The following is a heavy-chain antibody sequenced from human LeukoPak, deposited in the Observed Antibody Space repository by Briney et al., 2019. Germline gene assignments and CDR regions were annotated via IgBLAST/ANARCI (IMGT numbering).Heavy chain of an antibody. D-gene: IGHD2-2*01. J-gene: IGHJ4*02. Sequence: GGSLRLSCAASGFTFRSYGIHWVRQAPGKGLEWVAFIRSDGSDKYYTDSVKGRFTISRDNSKNTLYLQMNSLRAEDTAVYYCAKARYCSSTSCSAPDYWGQGTLVTVSS. CDR1: GFTFRSYG. CDR3: AKARYCSSTSCSAPDY. V-gene: IGHV3-30*02. CDR2: IRSDGSDK.